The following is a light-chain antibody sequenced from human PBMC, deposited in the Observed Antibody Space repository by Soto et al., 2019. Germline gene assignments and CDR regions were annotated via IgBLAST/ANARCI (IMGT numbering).Light chain of an antibody. CDR3: QQYVNAPGT. J-gene: IGKJ1*01. V-gene: IGKV3-20*01. CDR1: QSVNINY. CDR2: ATS. Sequence: EVVLTQSPDTLSLSPGERATLSCGASQSVNINYLAWYQLKPGQDHKLLIYATSNRAPGIPDKFSDSGSGTDFTLTISNLETGDFAVYYCQQYVNAPGTFGQGTKVEIK.